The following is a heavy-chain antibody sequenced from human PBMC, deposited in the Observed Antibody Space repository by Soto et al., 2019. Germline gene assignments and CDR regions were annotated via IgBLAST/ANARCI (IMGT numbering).Heavy chain of an antibody. CDR2: ISYDGSDK. J-gene: IGHJ4*02. D-gene: IGHD3-3*01. V-gene: IGHV3-30*03. CDR1: GFTFSSYG. CDR3: ARDPSVRITIFGVVTLDY. Sequence: GGSLRLSCAASGFTFSSYGMHWVRQAPGKGLEWVAIISYDGSDKYYADSVKGRFTISRDNAKNSLYLQMNSLRAEDTAVYYCARDPSVRITIFGVVTLDYWGQGTLVTVSS.